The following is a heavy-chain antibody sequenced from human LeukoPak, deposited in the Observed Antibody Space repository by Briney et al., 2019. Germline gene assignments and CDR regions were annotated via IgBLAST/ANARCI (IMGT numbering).Heavy chain of an antibody. J-gene: IGHJ4*02. CDR2: IYHSGST. CDR3: ARDQGGYDSSGYLGY. V-gene: IGHV4-38-2*02. CDR1: GYSISSGYY. Sequence: PSETLSLTCTVSGYSISSGYYWGWIRQPPGKGLEWIGSIYHSGSTYYNPSLKSRVTISVDTSKNQFSLKLSSVTAADTAVYYCARDQGGYDSSGYLGYWGQGTLVTVSS. D-gene: IGHD3-22*01.